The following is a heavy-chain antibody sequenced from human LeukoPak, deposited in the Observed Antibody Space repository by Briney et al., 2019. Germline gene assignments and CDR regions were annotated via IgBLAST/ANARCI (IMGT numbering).Heavy chain of an antibody. Sequence: GGSLRLSCAASGFTFSSYSMNWARQAPGKGLEWVSSISSSSSYIYYADSVKGRFTISRDNAKNSLYLQMNSLRAEDTAVYYCARTHYYGSGSYYDRGAIDIWGQGTMVTVSS. V-gene: IGHV3-21*01. D-gene: IGHD3-10*01. J-gene: IGHJ3*02. CDR2: ISSSSSYI. CDR1: GFTFSSYS. CDR3: ARTHYYGSGSYYDRGAIDI.